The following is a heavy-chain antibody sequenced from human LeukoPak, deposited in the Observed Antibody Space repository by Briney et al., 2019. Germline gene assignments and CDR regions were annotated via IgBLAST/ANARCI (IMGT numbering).Heavy chain of an antibody. CDR3: ARETPDSSGWD. CDR1: GFTFSSYW. D-gene: IGHD6-19*01. V-gene: IGHV3-74*01. J-gene: IGHJ4*02. CDR2: INSDGSST. Sequence: GGSLRLSCAASGFTFSSYWMHWVRQAPGKGLVWVSRINSDGSSTSYADSVKGRFTISRDNAKNSLYLQMNSLRAEDTAVYYCARETPDSSGWDWGQGTLVTVSS.